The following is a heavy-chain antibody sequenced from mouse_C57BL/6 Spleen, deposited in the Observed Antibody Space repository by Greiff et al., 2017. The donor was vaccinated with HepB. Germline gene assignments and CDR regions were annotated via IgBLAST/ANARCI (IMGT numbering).Heavy chain of an antibody. Sequence: QVQLKQPGAELVKPGASVKLSCKASGYTFTSYWMQWVKQRPGQGLEWIGEIDPSDSYTNYNQKFKGKATLTVDTSSSTAYMQLSSLTSEDSAVYYCVAYYGSRDYWGQGTTLTVSS. J-gene: IGHJ2*01. D-gene: IGHD1-1*01. CDR1: GYTFTSYW. CDR2: IDPSDSYT. V-gene: IGHV1-50*01. CDR3: VAYYGSRDY.